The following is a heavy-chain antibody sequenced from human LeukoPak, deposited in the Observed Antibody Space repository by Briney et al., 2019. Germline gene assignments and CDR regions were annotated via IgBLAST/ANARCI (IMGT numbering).Heavy chain of an antibody. CDR1: GYSISSGYY. CDR3: ARVYCSGGSCYTYYFDY. J-gene: IGHJ4*02. V-gene: IGHV4-38-2*01. D-gene: IGHD2-15*01. CDR2: IYHSGST. Sequence: SETLYLTCAVSGYSISSGYYWAWIRQPPGKGLEWIGSIYHSGSTYYTPSLKSRVTISVDTSKNQFSLKLSSVTAADTAVYYCARVYCSGGSCYTYYFDYWGQGTLVTVSS.